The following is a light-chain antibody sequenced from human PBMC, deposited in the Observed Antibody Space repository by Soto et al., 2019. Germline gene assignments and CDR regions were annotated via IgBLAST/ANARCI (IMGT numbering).Light chain of an antibody. V-gene: IGKV3D-15*01. Sequence: EIVMTQSPATLSVSPGETATLSCRASQSVSNNLAWYHQRPGQPPRFLIYGASTRVTGIPARFSGSGSGTEFTLTISSLQSEDFGVYYCQEYHDWPRTFGQGTKLEI. J-gene: IGKJ2*01. CDR3: QEYHDWPRT. CDR1: QSVSNN. CDR2: GAS.